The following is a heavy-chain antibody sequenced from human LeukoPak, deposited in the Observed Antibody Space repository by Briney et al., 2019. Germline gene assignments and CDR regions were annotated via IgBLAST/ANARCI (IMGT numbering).Heavy chain of an antibody. V-gene: IGHV3-21*05. Sequence: GGSLRLSCAASGFTFSSYSMNWVRQAPGKGLEWVSYIRGSGDNIYYADSVKGRFTISRDNAKNTLYLQMNSLRAEDTAVYYCARDPTGWGYYYYYMDVWGKGTTVTVSS. J-gene: IGHJ6*03. CDR1: GFTFSSYS. D-gene: IGHD4-17*01. CDR2: IRGSGDNI. CDR3: ARDPTGWGYYYYYMDV.